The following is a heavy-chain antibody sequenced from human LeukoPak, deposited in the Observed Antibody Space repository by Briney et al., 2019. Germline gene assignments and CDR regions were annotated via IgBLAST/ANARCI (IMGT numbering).Heavy chain of an antibody. V-gene: IGHV3-21*01. J-gene: IGHJ4*02. Sequence: PGGSLRLSCAASGFTFSSYGMNWVRQAPGKGLEWVSSISSSSSYIYYADSVKGRFTISRDNAKNSLYLQMNSLRAEDTAVYYCASDSSGYYYTYYFDYWGQGTLVTVSS. CDR2: ISSSSSYI. CDR1: GFTFSSYG. CDR3: ASDSSGYYYTYYFDY. D-gene: IGHD3-22*01.